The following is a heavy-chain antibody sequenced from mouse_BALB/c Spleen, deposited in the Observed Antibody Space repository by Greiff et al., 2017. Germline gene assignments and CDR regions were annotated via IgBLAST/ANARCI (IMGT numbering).Heavy chain of an antibody. Sequence: EVKVVESGGGLVQPGGSLKLSCAASGFTFSSYGMSWVRQTPDKRLELVATINSNGGSTYYPDSVKGRFTISRDNAKNTLYLQMSSLKSEDTAMYYCARGPPFITTVAFDYWGQGTTLTVSS. V-gene: IGHV5-6-3*01. CDR2: INSNGGST. CDR3: ARGPPFITTVAFDY. D-gene: IGHD1-1*01. J-gene: IGHJ2*01. CDR1: GFTFSSYG.